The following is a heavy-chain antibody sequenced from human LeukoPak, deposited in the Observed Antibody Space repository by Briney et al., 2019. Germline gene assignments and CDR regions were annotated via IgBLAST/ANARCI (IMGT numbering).Heavy chain of an antibody. CDR1: GGTFSSYA. Sequence: SSVKVSCKASGGTFSSYAISWVRQAPGQGLEWMGRIIPIFGTANYAQKFQGRVTITTDESTSTAYMELSSLRSEDTAVYYCARGYCSGGSCYDWYFDLWGRGTLVTVSS. CDR3: ARGYCSGGSCYDWYFDL. V-gene: IGHV1-69*05. CDR2: IIPIFGTA. D-gene: IGHD2-15*01. J-gene: IGHJ2*01.